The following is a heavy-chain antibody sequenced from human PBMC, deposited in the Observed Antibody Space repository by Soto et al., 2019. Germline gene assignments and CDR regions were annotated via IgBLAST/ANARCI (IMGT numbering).Heavy chain of an antibody. D-gene: IGHD3-22*01. CDR2: VSSSSTYI. CDR3: AREEDTLIAVVGYVGDHGMDV. CDR1: GFPLSTYT. V-gene: IGHV3-21*01. Sequence: EVQLVESGGGLVKPGGPLTLPCAALGFPLSTYTLNWVGQAQGRGWGWVPSVSSSSTYIYYAASVKGRFTVSRDNAKNSLFLQMNSLRAEDTGVYYCAREEDTLIAVVGYVGDHGMDVWGQGTTVTVSS. J-gene: IGHJ6*02.